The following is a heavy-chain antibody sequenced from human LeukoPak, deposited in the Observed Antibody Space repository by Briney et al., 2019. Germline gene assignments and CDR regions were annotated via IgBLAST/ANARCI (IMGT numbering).Heavy chain of an antibody. Sequence: GGSLRLSCAASGFTFSSYWMSWVRQAPGKGLEWVANIKQDGSEKYYVDSVKGRFTMSRDNAKNSLYLQLNSLRAEDTAVYYCARLGEKADFDYWGQGTLVTVSS. CDR3: ARLGEKADFDY. CDR2: IKQDGSEK. CDR1: GFTFSSYW. V-gene: IGHV3-7*01. J-gene: IGHJ4*02. D-gene: IGHD3-16*01.